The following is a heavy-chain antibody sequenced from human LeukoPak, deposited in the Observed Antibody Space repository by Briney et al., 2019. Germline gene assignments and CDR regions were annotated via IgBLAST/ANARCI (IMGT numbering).Heavy chain of an antibody. CDR1: GYTFTSYG. CDR3: ARDVGCSGGSCYWDPPPIDY. J-gene: IGHJ4*02. CDR2: ISAYNGNT. Sequence: RASVKVSCKASGYTFTSYGISWVRQAPGQGLEWMGWISAYNGNTNYAQKLQGRVTMTTDTSTSTAYMELRSLRSDDTAVYYCARDVGCSGGSCYWDPPPIDYWGQGTLVTVSS. V-gene: IGHV1-18*01. D-gene: IGHD2-15*01.